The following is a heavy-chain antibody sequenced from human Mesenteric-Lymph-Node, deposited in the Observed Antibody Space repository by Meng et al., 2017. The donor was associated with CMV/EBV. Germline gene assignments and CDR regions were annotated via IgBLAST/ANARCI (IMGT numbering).Heavy chain of an antibody. D-gene: IGHD3-10*01. J-gene: IGHJ3*01. CDR2: INSDGSST. Sequence: GGSLRLSCAASGFTFSSYWMHWVRQAPGKGLVWVSRINSDGSSTNYPDSVKGRFTISRDNARSALYLQMNSLRDEDTAVYYCARDLVGGDDVSDYNPHDVFDVWGQGTMVTVSS. V-gene: IGHV3-74*01. CDR1: GFTFSSYW. CDR3: ARDLVGGDDVSDYNPHDVFDV.